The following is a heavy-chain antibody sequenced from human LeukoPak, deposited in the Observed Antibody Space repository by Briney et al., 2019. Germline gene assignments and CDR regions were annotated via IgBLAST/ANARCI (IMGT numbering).Heavy chain of an antibody. D-gene: IGHD2-15*01. CDR3: AKGKGSSSSSIDW. J-gene: IGHJ4*02. Sequence: SAISDSGGSTYYADSVKGRFTISRDNSKNTVYLQIHRLRAEDTAVYYCAKGKGSSSSSIDWWGQGTLVTVSS. CDR2: ISDSGGST. V-gene: IGHV3-23*01.